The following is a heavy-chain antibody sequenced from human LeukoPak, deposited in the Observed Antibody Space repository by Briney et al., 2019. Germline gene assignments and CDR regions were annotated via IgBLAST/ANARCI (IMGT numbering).Heavy chain of an antibody. CDR1: GITLSSYA. V-gene: IGHV3-23*01. CDR2: ISDSGVNT. CDR3: AKGVVIAARSVRYFDI. D-gene: IGHD2-15*01. J-gene: IGHJ3*02. Sequence: GGSLRLSCAASGITLSSYAMHWVRPAPRKGLDWVSTISDSGVNTHYADSVKGRFTISRDDSKNTLYLQMNSLRADDTAVYYCAKGVVIAARSVRYFDIWGQGTMVTVSS.